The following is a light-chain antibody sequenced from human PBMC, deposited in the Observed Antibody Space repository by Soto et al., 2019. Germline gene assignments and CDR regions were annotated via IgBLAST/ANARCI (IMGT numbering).Light chain of an antibody. CDR2: DVS. J-gene: IGLJ3*02. CDR3: CSYAGRYNFWV. V-gene: IGLV2-11*01. Sequence: QSALTQPRSGSGSPGQSVTISCTGTNSDIGGYNYVSWYQQHPGKAPKVMIYDVSRRPSGVPDRFSGSKSGNTASLTISGLQAEDEADYYCCSYAGRYNFWVFGGGTKLTVL. CDR1: NSDIGGYNY.